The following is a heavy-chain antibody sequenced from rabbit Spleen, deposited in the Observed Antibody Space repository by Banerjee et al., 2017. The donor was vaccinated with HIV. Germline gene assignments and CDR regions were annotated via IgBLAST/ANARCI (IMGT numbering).Heavy chain of an antibody. CDR1: GFSFSSTYY. J-gene: IGHJ4*01. CDR2: INTGSGSR. CDR3: GRSDDGVFKL. D-gene: IGHD2-1*01. V-gene: IGHV1S40*01. Sequence: QSLEESGGDLVKPGASLTLTCTASGFSFSSTYYMCWVRQAPGKGLEWIACINTGSGSRYYASWAKGRFTISKTSSTTVTLQMTSLTAADTATYFCGRSDDGVFKLWGPGTLVTVS.